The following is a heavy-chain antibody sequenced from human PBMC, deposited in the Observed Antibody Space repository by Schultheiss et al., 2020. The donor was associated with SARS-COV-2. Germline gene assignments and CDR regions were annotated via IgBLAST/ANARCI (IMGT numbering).Heavy chain of an antibody. CDR2: IIPIFGTA. J-gene: IGHJ4*02. V-gene: IGHV1-69*13. D-gene: IGHD6-13*01. CDR3: ARSAGIAAAGGAFDY. Sequence: SVKVSCKASGYTFTGYYMHWVRQAPGQGLEWMGGIIPIFGTANYAQKFQGRVTITADESTSTAYMELSSLRSEDTAVYYCARSAGIAAAGGAFDYWGQGTLVTVSS. CDR1: GYTFTGYY.